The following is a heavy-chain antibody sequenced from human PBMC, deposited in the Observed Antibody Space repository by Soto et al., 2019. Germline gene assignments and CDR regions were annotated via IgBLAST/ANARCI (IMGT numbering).Heavy chain of an antibody. J-gene: IGHJ6*04. CDR1: GFTFSSYG. Sequence: QVQLVESGGGVVQPGRSLRLSCAASGFTFSSYGMHGVRQAPGKGLEWVAVISYDGSNKYYADSVKGRFTISRDNSKNTLYLQMNSLRAEDTAVYYCAKDRVDGYRFSYYYYGMDVWGKGTTVTVSS. CDR3: AKDRVDGYRFSYYYYGMDV. CDR2: ISYDGSNK. V-gene: IGHV3-30*18. D-gene: IGHD5-12*01.